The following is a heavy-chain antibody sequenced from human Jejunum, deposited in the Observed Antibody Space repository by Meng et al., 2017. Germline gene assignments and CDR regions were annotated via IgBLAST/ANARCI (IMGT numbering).Heavy chain of an antibody. V-gene: IGHV4-4*02. CDR3: ARGATGTRPFDY. D-gene: IGHD5-12*01. CDR2: IWHSGAS. J-gene: IGHJ4*02. Sequence: VQREESGPGLGKPSGTLALTCAVSGGSITTDWWNWVRQPPGKGLEWIGEIWHSGASNYNPSLRSRVTISVDKSKNQLSLELASLTAADTAVYYCARGATGTRPFDYWGQGTLVTVSS. CDR1: GGSITTDW.